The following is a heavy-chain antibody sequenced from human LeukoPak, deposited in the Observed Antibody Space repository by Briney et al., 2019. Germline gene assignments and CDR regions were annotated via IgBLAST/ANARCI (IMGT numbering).Heavy chain of an antibody. Sequence: GGSLRLSCVVSGFTFIDTYMTWIRQAPGKGLESLSYISPSGGDISYADSVKGRFTISRDNAENSLYLQMNNLRAEDTAVYYCAPRVAGSAPFDYWGQGTLVTVSS. CDR3: APRVAGSAPFDY. CDR1: GFTFIDTY. CDR2: ISPSGGDI. D-gene: IGHD2-15*01. J-gene: IGHJ4*02. V-gene: IGHV3-11*01.